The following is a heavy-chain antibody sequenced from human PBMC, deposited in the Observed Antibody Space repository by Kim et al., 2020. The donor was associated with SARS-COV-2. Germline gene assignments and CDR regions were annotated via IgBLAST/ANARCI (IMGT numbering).Heavy chain of an antibody. CDR1: RFTLTRFG. CDR2: ILGTGAVT. V-gene: IGHV3-23*01. J-gene: IGHJ4*02. CDR3: ANDPRGPDY. D-gene: IGHD3-10*01. Sequence: GGSLRLSCAVSRFTLTRFGMTWVRQAPGEGLEWVSAILGTGAVTYYADSVKGRFTMSRDSSKNTVYLQMNSLRAEDTALYYCANDPRGPDYWGQGTLVTVSS.